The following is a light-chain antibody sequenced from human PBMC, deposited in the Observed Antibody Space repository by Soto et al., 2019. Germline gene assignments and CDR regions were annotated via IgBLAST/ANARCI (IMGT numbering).Light chain of an antibody. J-gene: IGKJ3*01. CDR1: QSVSSSY. Sequence: EIVLTQSPGTLSLSPGERATLSCRASQSVSSSYLAWYQQKPGQAPRLLIYGASSRATGIPDRFSGSGSRTHFTLTISRLEPEDFAVYYCQQYGSSPFTFGPGTKVDIK. CDR3: QQYGSSPFT. V-gene: IGKV3-20*01. CDR2: GAS.